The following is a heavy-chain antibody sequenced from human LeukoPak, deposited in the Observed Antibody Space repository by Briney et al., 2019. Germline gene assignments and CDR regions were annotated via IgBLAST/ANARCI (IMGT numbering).Heavy chain of an antibody. J-gene: IGHJ6*02. CDR2: ISYDGSNK. CDR1: GLTFNSYA. D-gene: IGHD1-7*01. CDR3: ASSETGTTGGYYGMDV. Sequence: PGGSLRLSCAASGLTFNSYAMHWVRQAPGKGLEWVAVISYDGSNKYYADSVKGRFTISRDNSKNTLYLQMNSLRAEDTAVYYCASSETGTTGGYYGMDVWGQATTVTVSS. V-gene: IGHV3-30-3*01.